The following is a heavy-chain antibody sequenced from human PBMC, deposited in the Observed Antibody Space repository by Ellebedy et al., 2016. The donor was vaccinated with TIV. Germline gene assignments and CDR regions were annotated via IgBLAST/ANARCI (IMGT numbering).Heavy chain of an antibody. D-gene: IGHD1-20*01. V-gene: IGHV4-34*01. CDR2: INHSGTT. J-gene: IGHJ6*02. Sequence: MPSETLSLTCAVYGRTFSGYFWSWVRQSPGKGLEWIGEINHSGTTNSNPSLKSRVAISLDMSKNQFSLNLTSVTAADTAVYFCARTRYYWNAGHYEYYGLDVWGLGTPVTVSS. CDR3: ARTRYYWNAGHYEYYGLDV. CDR1: GRTFSGYF.